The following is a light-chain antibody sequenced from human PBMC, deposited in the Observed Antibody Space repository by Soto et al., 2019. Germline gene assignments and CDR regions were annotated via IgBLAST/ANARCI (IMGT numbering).Light chain of an antibody. CDR3: QQYNNWPGT. J-gene: IGKJ1*01. Sequence: EILMTQSPATLSVSPGERVTLSCRASQSVSVNLAWYQQKLGQAPRILIYRASTRDTGIPARFSGSGSGTEFTLTISSLQSEDFAVYYCQQYNNWPGTFGQGTKVDIK. V-gene: IGKV3-15*01. CDR2: RAS. CDR1: QSVSVN.